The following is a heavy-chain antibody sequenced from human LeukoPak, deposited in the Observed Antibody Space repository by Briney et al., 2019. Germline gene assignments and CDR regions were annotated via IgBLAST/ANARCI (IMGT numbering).Heavy chain of an antibody. V-gene: IGHV4-59*11. J-gene: IGHJ4*02. D-gene: IGHD3/OR15-3a*01. CDR3: ARYEEFSTGYSASSPRHYFDH. CDR1: GGSINSHY. CDR2: IYYTGST. Sequence: PSETLSLTCTVSGGSINSHYWSWIRQPPGKGLECIGHIYYTGSTYYKPSLESRVTISVDTAKNQISLKLSSVTAADTAVYYCARYEEFSTGYSASSPRHYFDHWGQGILVTVSS.